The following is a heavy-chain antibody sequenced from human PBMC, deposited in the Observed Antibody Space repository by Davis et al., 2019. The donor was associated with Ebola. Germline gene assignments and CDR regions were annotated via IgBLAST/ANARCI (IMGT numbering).Heavy chain of an antibody. CDR3: ARQGYSYDPKRGFDP. V-gene: IGHV5-51*01. CDR2: IYPDDSDT. CDR1: GYTFTNYW. J-gene: IGHJ5*02. D-gene: IGHD5-18*01. Sequence: GESLKISCKGSGYTFTNYWIGWVRQMPGKGLEWMGIIYPDDSDTRYSPSFQGQVTISVDKSISTAYLQWSSLKASDTAMYYCARQGYSYDPKRGFDPWGQGTLVTVSS.